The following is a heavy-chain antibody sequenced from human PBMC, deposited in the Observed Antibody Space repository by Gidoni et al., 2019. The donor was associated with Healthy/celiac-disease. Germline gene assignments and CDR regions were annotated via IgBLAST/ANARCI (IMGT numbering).Heavy chain of an antibody. CDR1: GGTFSSYA. J-gene: IGHJ4*02. V-gene: IGHV1-69*01. CDR3: AGGRRITIFGVVPRFDY. CDR2: IIPIFGTA. Sequence: VQLVQSGAEVKKPGSSVKVSWQGSGGTFSSYAISWVRQAPGQGLEWMGGIIPIFGTANYAQKFQGRVTITADESTSTAYMELSSLRSEDTAVYYCAGGRRITIFGVVPRFDYWGQGTLVTVSS. D-gene: IGHD3-3*01.